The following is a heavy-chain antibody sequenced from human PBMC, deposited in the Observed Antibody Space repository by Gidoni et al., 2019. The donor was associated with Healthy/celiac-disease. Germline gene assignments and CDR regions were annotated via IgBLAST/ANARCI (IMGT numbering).Heavy chain of an antibody. CDR2: ISSSSSYI. CDR3: ARDLYSSWYEVANYYYGMDV. V-gene: IGHV3-21*01. CDR1: GFTFSRYS. D-gene: IGHD6-13*01. Sequence: EVQLVESGGGLVKPGGSLRLSCAASGFTFSRYSMNWVRQAPGKGLEWVSSISSSSSYIYYAVSVKGRFTISRDNAKNSLYLQMNSLRAEDTAVYYCARDLYSSWYEVANYYYGMDVWGQGTTVTVSS. J-gene: IGHJ6*02.